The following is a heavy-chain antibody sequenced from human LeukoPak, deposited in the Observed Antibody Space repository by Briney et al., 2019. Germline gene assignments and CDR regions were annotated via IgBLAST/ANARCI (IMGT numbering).Heavy chain of an antibody. CDR2: MNPNSGNT. D-gene: IGHD3/OR15-3a*01. CDR1: GYTFTSYD. CDR3: ATDWGLDAFDI. Sequence: VASVNVSCKASGYTFTSYDINWVRQAAGQGLEWMGWMNPNSGNTGYAQKFQGRVTMTRNTSISTAYMELSSLRSEDTAVYYCATDWGLDAFDIWGQGTMVTVSS. V-gene: IGHV1-8*01. J-gene: IGHJ3*02.